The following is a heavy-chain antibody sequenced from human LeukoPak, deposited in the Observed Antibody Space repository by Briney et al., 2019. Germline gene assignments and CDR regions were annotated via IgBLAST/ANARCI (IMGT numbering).Heavy chain of an antibody. CDR3: ARGRYSSRSGGYYFDI. Sequence: GGSLRLSCAASGFTFRSYAMSWVRQAPGKGLEWVANIKKDGIEKYYVESVKGRFTISRDNAKNSLSLQMNSLRAEDTAVYYCARGRYSSRSGGYYFDIWGQGTLVTVSS. J-gene: IGHJ4*02. CDR2: IKKDGIEK. D-gene: IGHD2-2*01. V-gene: IGHV3-7*01. CDR1: GFTFRSYA.